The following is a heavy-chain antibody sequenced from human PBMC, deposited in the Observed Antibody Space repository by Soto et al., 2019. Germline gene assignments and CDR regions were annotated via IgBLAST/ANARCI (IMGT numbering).Heavy chain of an antibody. CDR2: ISSSSSYI. Sequence: GGSLRLSCAASGFTFSSYSMNWVRQAPGKGLEWVSSISSSSSYIYYADSVKGRFTISRDNAKNSLYLQMNSLRAEDTAVYYCARERGSSWYYNWFYPWGQGTLVTVSS. V-gene: IGHV3-21*01. CDR1: GFTFSSYS. D-gene: IGHD6-13*01. J-gene: IGHJ5*02. CDR3: ARERGSSWYYNWFYP.